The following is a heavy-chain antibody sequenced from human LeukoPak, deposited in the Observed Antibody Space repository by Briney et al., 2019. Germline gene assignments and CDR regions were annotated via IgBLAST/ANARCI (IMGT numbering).Heavy chain of an antibody. Sequence: ASVKVSCKASGDTFSSYYMHWVRQAPGQGLEWMGIITPSGDSTNYAQKFQGRVTMTRDTSTSTVYMELSSLRAEDTAVYYCARDHSGYGDYIDWGQGTLVTVSS. CDR3: ARDHSGYGDYID. V-gene: IGHV1-46*01. J-gene: IGHJ4*02. D-gene: IGHD4-17*01. CDR1: GDTFSSYY. CDR2: ITPSGDST.